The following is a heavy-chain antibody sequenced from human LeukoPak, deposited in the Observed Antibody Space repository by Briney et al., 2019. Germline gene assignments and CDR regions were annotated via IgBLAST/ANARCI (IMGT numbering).Heavy chain of an antibody. V-gene: IGHV3-11*05. CDR2: ISSSSGYT. CDR3: ARGRGSGWYVDY. CDR1: GFTFSDYY. J-gene: IGHJ4*02. Sequence: GGSLRLSCAASGFTFSDYYMTWIRQAPGKGLDWVSYISSSSGYTNYADSVKGRFTISRDNARNLLYLQMNSLRAEDTAVYYCARGRGSGWYVDYWGQGTLVIVSS. D-gene: IGHD6-19*01.